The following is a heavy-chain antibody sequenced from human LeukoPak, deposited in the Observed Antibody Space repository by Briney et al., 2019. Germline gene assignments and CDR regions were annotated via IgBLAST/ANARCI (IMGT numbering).Heavy chain of an antibody. Sequence: PGGSLRLSCTASGFTFGDYAMSWFRQAPGKGLEWVGFIRSKAYGGTTEYAASVKGRFTISRDDSKSIAYLQMNGLKTEDTAVYYCTRDSPDYGGNSGDDAFDIWGQGTMVTVSS. D-gene: IGHD4-23*01. CDR3: TRDSPDYGGNSGDDAFDI. V-gene: IGHV3-49*03. CDR2: IRSKAYGGTT. J-gene: IGHJ3*02. CDR1: GFTFGDYA.